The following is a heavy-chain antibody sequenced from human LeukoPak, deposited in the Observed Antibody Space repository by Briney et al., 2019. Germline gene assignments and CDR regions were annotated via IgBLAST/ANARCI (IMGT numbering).Heavy chain of an antibody. V-gene: IGHV3-30*03. CDR2: ISYDGSNK. CDR3: ARDFIAVAGSPLDY. J-gene: IGHJ4*02. CDR1: GFTFDDYG. Sequence: GGSLRLSCAASGFTFDDYGMSWVRQAPGKGLEWVAVISYDGSNKYYADSVKGRFTISRDNSKNTLYLQMNSLRAEDTAVYYCARDFIAVAGSPLDYWGQGTLVTVSS. D-gene: IGHD6-19*01.